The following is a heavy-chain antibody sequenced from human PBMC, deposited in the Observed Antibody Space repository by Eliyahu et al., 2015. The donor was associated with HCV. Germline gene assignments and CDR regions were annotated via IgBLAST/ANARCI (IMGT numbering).Heavy chain of an antibody. J-gene: IGHJ4*02. V-gene: IGHV3-23*01. CDR3: AKGRRWSFGGNAPLDH. CDR1: GFTFNSYA. CDR2: FXGSGGDT. D-gene: IGHD3-16*01. Sequence: DVQLLESGGGLVQRGGSLRLSCAASGFTFNSYAXSWVRQAPGXGLEWVSGFXGSGGDTFYAXXVKGRFTISRDNSNNTLYLQMKSLRAEDTAIYYCAKGRRWSFGGNAPLDHWGQGTLVTVSS.